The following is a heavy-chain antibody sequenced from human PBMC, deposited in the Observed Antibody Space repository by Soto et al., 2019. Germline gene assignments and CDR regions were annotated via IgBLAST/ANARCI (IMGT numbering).Heavy chain of an antibody. Sequence: QVQLQESGPGLVKSSGTLSLTCAVSGVSISSSHWWTWVRQPPGKGLEWIGEIHYSGTTNYNPPLGGRVTISADKSRNQFSLILSSVTAADTAVYYCGRCAYGSYTFGIDVWGQGTTVTVSS. CDR2: IHYSGTT. V-gene: IGHV4-4*02. CDR3: GRCAYGSYTFGIDV. D-gene: IGHD3-3*01. CDR1: GVSISSSHW. J-gene: IGHJ6*02.